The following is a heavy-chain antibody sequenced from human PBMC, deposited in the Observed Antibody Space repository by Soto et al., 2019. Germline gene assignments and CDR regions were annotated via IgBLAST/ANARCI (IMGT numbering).Heavy chain of an antibody. D-gene: IGHD3-16*02. J-gene: IGHJ4*02. V-gene: IGHV3-73*01. Sequence: GGSLRLSCAASGFTFSGSAMHWVRQASGKGLEWVGRIRSKANSYATAYAASVKGRFTISRDDSKNTAYLQMNSLKTEDTAVYYCTRPTAYDYVWGSYRYDYWGQGTLVTVSS. CDR2: IRSKANSYAT. CDR3: TRPTAYDYVWGSYRYDY. CDR1: GFTFSGSA.